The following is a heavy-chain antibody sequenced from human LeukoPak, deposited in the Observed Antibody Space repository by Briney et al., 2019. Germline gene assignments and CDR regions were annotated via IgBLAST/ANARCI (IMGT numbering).Heavy chain of an antibody. CDR2: IYPGDSDT. D-gene: IGHD3-10*01. J-gene: IGHJ4*02. CDR3: VVRTGELKYYFDY. V-gene: IGHV5-51*01. CDR1: GYSFTSYW. Sequence: GESLKISCKGSGYSFTSYWIGWVRQMPVKGLEWMGIIYPGDSDTRYSPSFQGQVTISADKSISTAYLQWSSLKASDTAMYYCVVRTGELKYYFDYWGQGTLVTVSS.